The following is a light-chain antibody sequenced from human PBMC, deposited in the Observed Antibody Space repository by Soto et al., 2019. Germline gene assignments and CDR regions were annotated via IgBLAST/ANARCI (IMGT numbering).Light chain of an antibody. CDR2: ENN. J-gene: IGLJ3*02. CDR3: GTWDSSLSAWV. Sequence: QSVLTQPPSVSAAPGQKVTISCSGSSSNIGNNYVSWYQQLPGKAPKLLIYENNKRPSGVPDRFSGSKSGTSATLGITGPQTGDEADYYCGTWDSSLSAWVFGGGTQLTVL. CDR1: SSNIGNNY. V-gene: IGLV1-51*02.